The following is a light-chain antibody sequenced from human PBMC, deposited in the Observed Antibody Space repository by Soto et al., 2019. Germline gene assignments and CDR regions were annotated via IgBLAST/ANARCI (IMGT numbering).Light chain of an antibody. Sequence: DIQMTQSPSTLSASVGDRVTITCRASQSISNWLAWYHQKPGKAPKLLLYKASSLESGVPSRFSGSGSGTEFTLTISSLQPDDLATYYCQQYNSYPWTFGQGTKVEIK. V-gene: IGKV1-5*03. CDR3: QQYNSYPWT. CDR2: KAS. J-gene: IGKJ1*01. CDR1: QSISNW.